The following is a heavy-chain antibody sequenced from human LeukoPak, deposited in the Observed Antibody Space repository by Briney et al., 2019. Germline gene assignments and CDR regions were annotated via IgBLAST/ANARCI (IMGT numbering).Heavy chain of an antibody. CDR1: GGSISSGSYY. Sequence: PSQSLSLTCTVSGGSISSGSYYWSWIRQPAGKGLEWIGRIYTSGSTNYNPSLKSRVTISVDTSKNQFSLKLSSVTASDTAVYYCARTHSSGSSGSYWYFDLWDRGTLVTVSS. J-gene: IGHJ2*01. CDR3: ARTHSSGSSGSYWYFDL. CDR2: IYTSGST. V-gene: IGHV4-61*02. D-gene: IGHD6-19*01.